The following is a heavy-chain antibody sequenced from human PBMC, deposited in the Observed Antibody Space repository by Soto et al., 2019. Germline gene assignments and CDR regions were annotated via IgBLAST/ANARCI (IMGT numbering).Heavy chain of an antibody. Sequence: SETLSLSCTVSSGSISSYYWNWIRQPPGKGLEWIGSIYYSGNTNYSPSLKSRVIISVDTSKKQFSLKLTSVTAADTAMYYCARGYYGXMDVWGHATTVTSP. V-gene: IGHV4-59*01. D-gene: IGHD3-3*01. CDR2: IYYSGNT. CDR3: ARGYYGXMDV. CDR1: SGSISSYY. J-gene: IGHJ6*02.